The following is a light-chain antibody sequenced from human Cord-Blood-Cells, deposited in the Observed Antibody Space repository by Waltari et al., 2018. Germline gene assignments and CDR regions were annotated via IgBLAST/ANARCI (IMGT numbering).Light chain of an antibody. CDR2: DAS. J-gene: IGKJ3*01. CDR3: QQRSNWSLT. V-gene: IGKV3-11*01. Sequence: EIVLTQSPATLSLSPGERATLSCRASQSVSSYLAWYQQKPGQAPRLLLYDASNRATGIPARFSGSGSGTDFTLTISSLEPEDFAVYYCQQRSNWSLTFGPGTKVDIK. CDR1: QSVSSY.